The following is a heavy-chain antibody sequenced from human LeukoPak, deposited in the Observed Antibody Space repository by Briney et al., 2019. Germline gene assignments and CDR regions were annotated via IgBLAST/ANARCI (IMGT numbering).Heavy chain of an antibody. J-gene: IGHJ4*02. CDR3: ARGDGYTGYQPFDY. V-gene: IGHV4-4*02. CDR2: VYHSGII. Sequence: PSETLSLTCTVSGGSISTSNWWNWVRQSPGKGLEWIGQVYHSGIINYNPSLKSRVTISVDKSKNQFSLNLRSVTAADTAVYYCARGDGYTGYQPFDYWGQGTLVTASS. CDR1: GGSISTSNW. D-gene: IGHD5-12*01.